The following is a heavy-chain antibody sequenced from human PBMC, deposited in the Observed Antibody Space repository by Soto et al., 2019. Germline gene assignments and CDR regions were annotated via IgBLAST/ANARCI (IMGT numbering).Heavy chain of an antibody. J-gene: IGHJ4*02. Sequence: GGSLRLSCAASGFTFSSYDMHWVRQATGKGLEWVSAIGTAGDTYYPGSVKGRFTISRENAKNSLYLQMNSLRAEDTAVYYCARENYDILTGIKNYYFDYWGQGT. CDR1: GFTFSSYD. CDR2: IGTAGDT. V-gene: IGHV3-13*01. CDR3: ARENYDILTGIKNYYFDY. D-gene: IGHD3-9*01.